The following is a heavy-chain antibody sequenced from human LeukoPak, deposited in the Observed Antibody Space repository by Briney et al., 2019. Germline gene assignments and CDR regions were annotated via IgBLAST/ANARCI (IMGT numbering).Heavy chain of an antibody. D-gene: IGHD2-15*01. CDR3: ARVWFSSGGSYDPDY. Sequence: GASVKVSCKASGYTFTSYGISWVRQAPGQGLEWMGWISAYNGNTNYAQKLQGRVTMTTDTSTSTAYMELRSLRSDDTAVYYCARVWFSSGGSYDPDYWGQGTLVTVSS. CDR2: ISAYNGNT. J-gene: IGHJ4*02. V-gene: IGHV1-18*01. CDR1: GYTFTSYG.